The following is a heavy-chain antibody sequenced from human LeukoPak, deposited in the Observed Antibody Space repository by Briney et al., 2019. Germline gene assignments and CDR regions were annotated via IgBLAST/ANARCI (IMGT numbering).Heavy chain of an antibody. CDR3: ARANLGVVITTSWYFDL. V-gene: IGHV3-30*02. Sequence: GGSLRLSCAASGFTFNTYGMHWVRQAPGKGLEWVAFIRYDGSYKYYADSVKGRFTVSRDNAKNSLYLQMNSLRAEDTAVYYCARANLGVVITTSWYFDLWGRGTLVTVSS. CDR1: GFTFNTYG. J-gene: IGHJ2*01. CDR2: IRYDGSYK. D-gene: IGHD3-22*01.